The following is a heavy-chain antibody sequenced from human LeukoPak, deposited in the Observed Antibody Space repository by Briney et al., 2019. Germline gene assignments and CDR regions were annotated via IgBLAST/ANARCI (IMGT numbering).Heavy chain of an antibody. Sequence: GASVKVSCKASGYTFTSYGISWVRQAPGQGLEWMGWSSAYNGNTNYAQKLQGRVTMTTDTSTSTAYMELRSLRSDDTAVYYCARRPILTTVTNLLYYYYYMDVWGKGTTVTVSS. CDR2: SSAYNGNT. CDR3: ARRPILTTVTNLLYYYYYMDV. J-gene: IGHJ6*03. D-gene: IGHD4-17*01. CDR1: GYTFTSYG. V-gene: IGHV1-18*01.